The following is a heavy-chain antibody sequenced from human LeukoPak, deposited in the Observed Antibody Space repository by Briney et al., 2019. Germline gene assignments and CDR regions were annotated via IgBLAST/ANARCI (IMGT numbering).Heavy chain of an antibody. CDR2: IIYDGSNK. CDR3: ASPTGFLNV. CDR1: GFTFSSYG. Sequence: GGSLRLSCAASGFTFSSYGMHWVRQAPGKGLEWVAFIIYDGSNKYYADSVKGRFTISRDNSKNTLYLQMNSLRVEDTAVYYCASPTGFLNVWGKGTTVTVSS. J-gene: IGHJ6*04. D-gene: IGHD4-11*01. V-gene: IGHV3-30*02.